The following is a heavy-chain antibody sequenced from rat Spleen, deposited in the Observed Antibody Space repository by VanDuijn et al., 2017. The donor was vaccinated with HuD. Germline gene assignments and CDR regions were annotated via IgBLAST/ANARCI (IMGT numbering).Heavy chain of an antibody. CDR3: ARLDRRIRGFDY. CDR2: LIYDGSRT. CDR1: GFTFSDYA. J-gene: IGHJ2*01. D-gene: IGHD4-3*01. Sequence: EVQLVESGGGLVQPGRSLKFSCAASGFTFSDYAMAWVRQAPKKGLEWVATLIYDGSRTYYRDSVKGRLTISRDNAKSTLYLQMDSLRPEDTATYYCARLDRRIRGFDYWGQGVMVTVSS. V-gene: IGHV5-17*01.